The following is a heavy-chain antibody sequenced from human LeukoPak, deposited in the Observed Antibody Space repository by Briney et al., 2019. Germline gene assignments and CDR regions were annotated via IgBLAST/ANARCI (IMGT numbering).Heavy chain of an antibody. J-gene: IGHJ4*02. CDR3: TRNPRTTVTIFDY. CDR2: IRSKAYGGTT. D-gene: IGHD4-17*01. Sequence: GGSLRLSCTASGFTFGDYAMSWVRQAPGKGLEWVGFIRSKAYGGTTEYAASVKGRFTISRDDSKSIAYLQMNSLKPEDTAVYYCTRNPRTTVTIFDYWGQGTLVTVSS. V-gene: IGHV3-49*04. CDR1: GFTFGDYA.